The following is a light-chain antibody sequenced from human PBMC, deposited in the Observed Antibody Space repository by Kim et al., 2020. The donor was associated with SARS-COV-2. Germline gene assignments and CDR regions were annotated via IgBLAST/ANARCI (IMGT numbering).Light chain of an antibody. V-gene: IGLV3-1*01. CDR1: KLGDKY. Sequence: VSPGQTASIACSGDKLGDKYACWYQQKPGQSPVLVIYQDSKRPSGIPERFSGSNSGNTATLTISGTQAMDEADYYCQAWDSSTGVFGGGTKLTVL. J-gene: IGLJ3*02. CDR2: QDS. CDR3: QAWDSSTGV.